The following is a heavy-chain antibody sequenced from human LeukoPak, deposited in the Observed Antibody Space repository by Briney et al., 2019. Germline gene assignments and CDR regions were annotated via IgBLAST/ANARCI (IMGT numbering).Heavy chain of an antibody. J-gene: IGHJ5*02. CDR1: GFTFGVYA. D-gene: IGHD3-22*01. CDR2: IRSKAYGGTT. V-gene: IGHV3-49*04. Sequence: GGSLRLSCTASGFTFGVYAMSWDRQAPGKGLEWVGFIRSKAYGGTTEYAASVKGRFTISRDDSKSIAYLQMNSLKTEDTAVYYCTRDVSPPYYYDSSGWFDPWGQGTLVTVSS. CDR3: TRDVSPPYYYDSSGWFDP.